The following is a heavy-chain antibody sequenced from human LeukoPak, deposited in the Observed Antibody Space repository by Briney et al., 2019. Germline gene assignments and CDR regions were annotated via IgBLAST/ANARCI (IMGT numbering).Heavy chain of an antibody. CDR3: ARRRIVGAMVYFDY. J-gene: IGHJ4*02. CDR1: GGSYSGYY. V-gene: IGHV4-34*01. CDR2: INHSGST. Sequence: SETLSLTCAVYGGSYSGYYWSWIRQPPGKGLEWIGEINHSGSTNYNPSLKSRVTISVDTSKNQFSLKLSSVTAADTAVYYCARRRIVGAMVYFDYWGQGTLSPSPQ. D-gene: IGHD1-26*01.